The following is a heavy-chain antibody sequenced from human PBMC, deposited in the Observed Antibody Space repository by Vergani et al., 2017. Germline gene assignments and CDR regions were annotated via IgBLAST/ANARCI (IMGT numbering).Heavy chain of an antibody. J-gene: IGHJ4*02. Sequence: QVQLQESGPGLVKPSQTLSLTCTVSGGSISSGGYYWSWIRQHPGKGMEWIGYLYYRGSTYYNPPLKSRVTIAVDTSKNQFSRKLSSVTAADTAVYYCAGGDYGDYETLDYWGQGTLVTVSS. D-gene: IGHD4-17*01. CDR1: GGSISSGGYY. CDR3: AGGDYGDYETLDY. V-gene: IGHV4-31*03. CDR2: LYYRGST.